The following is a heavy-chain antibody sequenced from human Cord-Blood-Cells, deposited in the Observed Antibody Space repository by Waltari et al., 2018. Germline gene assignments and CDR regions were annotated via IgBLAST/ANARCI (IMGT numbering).Heavy chain of an antibody. Sequence: QVQLVQSGAEVKKPGSSVKVSCKASGGTFSSYAISWVRQAPGQGLEWMGWIIPIFGTANDAQKFQGRVTITADESTSTAYMELSSLRSEDTAVYYCARDDTEYLFDYWGQGTLVTVSS. J-gene: IGHJ4*02. CDR3: ARDDTEYLFDY. CDR2: IIPIFGTA. D-gene: IGHD5-18*01. CDR1: GGTFSSYA. V-gene: IGHV1-69*01.